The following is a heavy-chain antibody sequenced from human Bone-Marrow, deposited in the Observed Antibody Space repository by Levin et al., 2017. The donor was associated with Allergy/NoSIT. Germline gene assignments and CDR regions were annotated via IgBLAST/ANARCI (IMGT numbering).Heavy chain of an antibody. CDR1: EFTVRTNY. Sequence: RAGGSLRLSCATSEFTVRTNYMSWVRQASGKGLEWVAMISFDEATRKYADSVRGRFTIFRDNSKNTVDLQMNSLRPEDTAMYYCARINYDFWSGFQRGGWFDPWGQGTLVTVSS. J-gene: IGHJ5*02. CDR3: ARINYDFWSGFQRGGWFDP. D-gene: IGHD3-3*01. V-gene: IGHV3-30-3*01. CDR2: ISFDEATR.